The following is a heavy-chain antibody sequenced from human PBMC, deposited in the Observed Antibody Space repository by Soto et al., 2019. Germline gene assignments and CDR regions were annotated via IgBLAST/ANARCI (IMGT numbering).Heavy chain of an antibody. D-gene: IGHD5-18*01. V-gene: IGHV1-2*02. CDR2: INPTTGAT. CDR1: GYTLTAQY. J-gene: IGHJ4*02. CDR3: ARTWIQLWDFDY. Sequence: EASVKVSCKASGYTLTAQYLHWVRKAPGEGLEWMGWINPTTGATRYAQKLQGRVTMTTDTSTSTAYMELRSLRSDDTAVYYCARTWIQLWDFDYWGQGTLVTVSS.